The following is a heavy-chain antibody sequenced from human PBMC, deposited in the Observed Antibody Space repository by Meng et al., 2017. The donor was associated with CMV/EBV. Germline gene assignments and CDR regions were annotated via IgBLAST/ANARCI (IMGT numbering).Heavy chain of an antibody. CDR2: IYPGDSDT. CDR1: GYSFTSYW. J-gene: IGHJ4*02. CDR3: ARASVSSGWFLFDY. Sequence: GGSLRLSCKGSGYSFTSYWIGWVRQMPGKGLEWMGIIYPGDSDTRYSPSFQGQVTISADKSISNAYLQWSSLKASDTAMYYCARASVSSGWFLFDYWGQGTLVTVSS. D-gene: IGHD6-19*01. V-gene: IGHV5-51*01.